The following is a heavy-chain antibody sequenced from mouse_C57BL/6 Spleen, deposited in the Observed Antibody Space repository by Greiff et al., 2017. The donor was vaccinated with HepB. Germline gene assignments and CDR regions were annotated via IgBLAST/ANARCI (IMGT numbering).Heavy chain of an antibody. D-gene: IGHD1-2*01. J-gene: IGHJ2*01. V-gene: IGHV1-80*01. CDR3: ARNGITTAFGY. CDR1: GYAFSSYW. Sequence: VQLQESGAELVKPGASVKISCKASGYAFSSYWMNWVKQRPGKGLEWIGQIYPGDGDPNYNGKFKGKATLTADKSSSPAYMQRSSRTSDDAAVYFFARNGITTAFGYWGQGTTLTVSS. CDR2: IYPGDGDP.